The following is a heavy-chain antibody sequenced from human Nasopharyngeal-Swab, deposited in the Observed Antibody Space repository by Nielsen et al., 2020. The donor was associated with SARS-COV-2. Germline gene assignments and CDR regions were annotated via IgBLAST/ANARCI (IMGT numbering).Heavy chain of an antibody. D-gene: IGHD1-7*01. CDR2: IYYSGST. V-gene: IGHV4-30-4*01. CDR1: GGSISSGDYY. CDR3: ARAWKNWNYAVNAFDI. Sequence: SETLSLTCTVSGGSISSGDYYWSWIRQPPGKGLEWIGYIYYSGSTYYNPSLKSRVTISVDTSRNQFSLKLSSVTAADTAVYYCARAWKNWNYAVNAFDIWGQGTMVTVSS. J-gene: IGHJ3*02.